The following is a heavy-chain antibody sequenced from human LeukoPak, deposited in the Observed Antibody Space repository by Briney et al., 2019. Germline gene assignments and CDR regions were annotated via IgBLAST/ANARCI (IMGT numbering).Heavy chain of an antibody. D-gene: IGHD6-19*01. J-gene: IGHJ4*02. Sequence: GASVKVSCKASGYTFTGYYMHWVRQAPGQGLEWMGWINPNSGGTNYAQKFQGRVTMTRDTSISTAYMELSRLRSDDTAVYYCARVGIAVAGRFGYFDYWGQGTLVTVSS. V-gene: IGHV1-2*02. CDR3: ARVGIAVAGRFGYFDY. CDR2: INPNSGGT. CDR1: GYTFTGYY.